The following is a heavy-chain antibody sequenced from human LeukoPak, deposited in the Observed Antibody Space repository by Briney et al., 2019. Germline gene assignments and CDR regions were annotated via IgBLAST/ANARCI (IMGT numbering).Heavy chain of an antibody. CDR2: IYYSGST. CDR1: GGSISSYY. D-gene: IGHD2-2*01. CDR3: ARAPRAYCSTTSCSYWYFDL. Sequence: SETLSLTCTVSGGSISSYYWSWLRQPPGKGLERIGYIYYSGSTNYNPSLKSRVTISVDTSKNQFSLKLSSVTAADTAVYYCARAPRAYCSTTSCSYWYFDLWGRGTLVTVSS. J-gene: IGHJ2*01. V-gene: IGHV4-59*01.